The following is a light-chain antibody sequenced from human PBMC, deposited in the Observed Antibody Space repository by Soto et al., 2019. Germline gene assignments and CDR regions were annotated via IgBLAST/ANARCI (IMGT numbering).Light chain of an antibody. V-gene: IGKV3-15*01. CDR2: GAS. CDR1: QSVSSN. CDR3: QQYNNWPRT. J-gene: IGKJ1*01. Sequence: EIVMTQSPATLSVSPGERATLSCRASQSVSSNLAWYQQKPGQAPRLLIYGASTRATGIPARFSGSGSGTEITLTISSLKSEDFAVYYCQQYNNWPRTFGQGIKVEIK.